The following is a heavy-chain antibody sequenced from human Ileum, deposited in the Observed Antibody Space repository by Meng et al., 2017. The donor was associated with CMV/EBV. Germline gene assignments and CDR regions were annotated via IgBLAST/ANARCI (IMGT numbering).Heavy chain of an antibody. Sequence: SETLSLTCTVSGASVSSGSYYWSWIRQPPGKGLEWIGYIYYSGSTKNYNPSLKSRVTTSLDTSKNLSSLSLTSVTAADTAVYYCARAWGYGWGHFEYWGQGTLVTVSS. CDR3: ARAWGYGWGHFEY. J-gene: IGHJ4*02. D-gene: IGHD5-18*01. CDR1: GASVSSGSYY. CDR2: IYYSGST. V-gene: IGHV4-61*01.